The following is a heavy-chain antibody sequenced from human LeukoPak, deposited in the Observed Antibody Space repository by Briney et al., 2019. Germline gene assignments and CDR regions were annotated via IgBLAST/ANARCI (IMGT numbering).Heavy chain of an antibody. CDR3: ARERGGAAAGREGYFDY. J-gene: IGHJ4*02. CDR1: GYSISSGYY. Sequence: PSETLSLTCTVSGYSISSGYYWGWIRQPPGKGLEWIGSIYHSGSTYYSPSLKSRVTISVDTSKNQFSLKLSSVTAADTAVYYCARERGGAAAGREGYFDYWGQGTLVTVSS. V-gene: IGHV4-38-2*02. CDR2: IYHSGST. D-gene: IGHD6-13*01.